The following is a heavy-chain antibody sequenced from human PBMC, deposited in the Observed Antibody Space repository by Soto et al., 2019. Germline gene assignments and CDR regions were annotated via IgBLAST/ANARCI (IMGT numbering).Heavy chain of an antibody. D-gene: IGHD3-10*01. J-gene: IGHJ5*02. V-gene: IGHV1-18*01. Sequence: QVQLVQSGAEVKKPGASVKVSCKASGYTFTNYGISWVRQAPGQGLEWMGWINTYNGNTTHAQKLQGRVTMTTDTSTSTDYMELRSLRSDDTAVYYCARGVGSGTYYNQYNWFDPWGQGPLVTVSS. CDR3: ARGVGSGTYYNQYNWFDP. CDR2: INTYNGNT. CDR1: GYTFTNYG.